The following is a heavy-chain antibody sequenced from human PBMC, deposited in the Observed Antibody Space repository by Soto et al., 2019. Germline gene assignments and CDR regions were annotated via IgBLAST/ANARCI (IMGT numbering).Heavy chain of an antibody. D-gene: IGHD3-3*01. V-gene: IGHV4-61*01. Sequence: VQLQESGPGLVKPSETLSLTCTVSGGSVSSGSYYWSWIRQPPGKGLEWIGYIYYSGSTNYNPSLKSRVTISVDTSKNQFSLKLSSVTAADTAVYYCARGGGRYYDFWSGYPPGPAFDIWGQGTMVTVSS. CDR1: GGSVSSGSYY. J-gene: IGHJ3*02. CDR2: IYYSGST. CDR3: ARGGGRYYDFWSGYPPGPAFDI.